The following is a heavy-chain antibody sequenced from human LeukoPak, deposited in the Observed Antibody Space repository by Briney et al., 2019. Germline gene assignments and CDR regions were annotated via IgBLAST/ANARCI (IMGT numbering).Heavy chain of an antibody. J-gene: IGHJ5*02. Sequence: SETLSLTCAVYGGSFGGYYWSWIRQPPGKGLEWIGEINHSGSTNYNPSLKSRVTISVDTSKNQFSLKLSSVTAADTAVYYCARRRRGPIAAAGPRFCWFDPWGQGTLVTVSS. CDR1: GGSFGGYY. D-gene: IGHD6-13*01. V-gene: IGHV4-34*01. CDR3: ARRRRGPIAAAGPRFCWFDP. CDR2: INHSGST.